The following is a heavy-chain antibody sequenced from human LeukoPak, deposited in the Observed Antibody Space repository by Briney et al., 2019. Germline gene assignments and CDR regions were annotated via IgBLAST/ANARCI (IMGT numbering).Heavy chain of an antibody. Sequence: PGGSLRLSCAASGFTFGTYSMNWVRQAPGKGLEWVSYISGSSAVIYYADSVKGRFTISRDNSKNTLYLQMNSLRPEDAAVYYCARERSYGSGSYDYWGQGTLVTVSS. V-gene: IGHV3-48*01. J-gene: IGHJ4*02. CDR2: ISGSSAVI. D-gene: IGHD3-10*01. CDR1: GFTFGTYS. CDR3: ARERSYGSGSYDY.